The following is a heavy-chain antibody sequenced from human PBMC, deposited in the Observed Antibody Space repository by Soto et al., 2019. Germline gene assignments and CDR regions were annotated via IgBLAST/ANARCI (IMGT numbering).Heavy chain of an antibody. CDR3: AKRHAPRGFGELSGFDY. CDR2: ISGSGGST. Sequence: VQLLESGGGLVQPGGPLRLSCAASGFTFSSYAMSWVRQAPGKGLEWVSAISGSGGSTYYADSVKGRFTISRDNSKNTLYLQMNSLRAEDTAVYYCAKRHAPRGFGELSGFDYWGQGTLVTVSS. J-gene: IGHJ4*02. V-gene: IGHV3-23*01. D-gene: IGHD3-10*01. CDR1: GFTFSSYA.